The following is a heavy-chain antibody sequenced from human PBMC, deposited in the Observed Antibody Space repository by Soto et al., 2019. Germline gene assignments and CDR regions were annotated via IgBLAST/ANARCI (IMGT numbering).Heavy chain of an antibody. CDR3: ARGDGVYGDYCDY. CDR2: ISYDGSNK. V-gene: IGHV3-30-3*01. D-gene: IGHD4-17*01. Sequence: QVQLVESGGGVVQPGRSLRLSCAASGFTFSSYAMHWVRQAPGKGLEWVAVISYDGSNKYYADSVKGRFTISRDNSRNTLYLQMNSLRAEDTAVYYCARGDGVYGDYCDYWGQGTLVTVSS. J-gene: IGHJ4*02. CDR1: GFTFSSYA.